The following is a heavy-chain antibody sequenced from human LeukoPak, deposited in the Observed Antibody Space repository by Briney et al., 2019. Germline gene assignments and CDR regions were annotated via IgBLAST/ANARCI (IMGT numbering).Heavy chain of an antibody. CDR2: IYYSGST. CDR3: ARAVVTIFGVVIDGGWFDP. Sequence: SQTLSLTCTVSGGSISSGDYSWSWLRQPPGKGLEWIGYIYYSGSTYYNPSLKSRVTISVDTSKNQFSLKLSSVTAADTAVYYCARAVVTIFGVVIDGGWFDPWGQGTLVTVSS. J-gene: IGHJ5*02. D-gene: IGHD3-3*01. CDR1: GGSISSGDYS. V-gene: IGHV4-30-4*01.